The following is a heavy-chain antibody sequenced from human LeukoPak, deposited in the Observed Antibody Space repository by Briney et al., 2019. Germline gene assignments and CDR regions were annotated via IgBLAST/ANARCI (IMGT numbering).Heavy chain of an antibody. J-gene: IGHJ1*01. CDR1: GYTFTGYY. D-gene: IGHD4-17*01. CDR3: ARVKERTKATIPDYFQH. Sequence: GASVKVSCKASGYTFTGYYMHWVRQAPGQGLEWMGWINPDSGGTNYGKNFQGRVTMTRDTSISIVYMEMNRLRSDDTAVYYCARVKERTKATIPDYFQHWGQGTLVTVS. V-gene: IGHV1-2*02. CDR2: INPDSGGT.